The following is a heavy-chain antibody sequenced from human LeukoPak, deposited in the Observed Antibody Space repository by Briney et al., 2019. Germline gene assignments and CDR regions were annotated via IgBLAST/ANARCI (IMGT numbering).Heavy chain of an antibody. D-gene: IGHD2-15*01. CDR2: ISSSSSYI. CDR1: GFTFSSYS. Sequence: GGSLRHSCAASGFTFSSYSMNWLRQAPGKGLEWVSSISSSSSYIDYADSVKGRFTISRDNAKNSLFLEMTSLRADDTAVYYCARGFCSGGICYRITGTFDVWGQGTMVTVSS. V-gene: IGHV3-21*06. J-gene: IGHJ3*01. CDR3: ARGFCSGGICYRITGTFDV.